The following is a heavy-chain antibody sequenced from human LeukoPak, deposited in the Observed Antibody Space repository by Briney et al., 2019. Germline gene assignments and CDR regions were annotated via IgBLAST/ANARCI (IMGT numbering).Heavy chain of an antibody. D-gene: IGHD6-13*01. CDR1: GFTVSSNY. CDR2: IYSGGST. Sequence: GGSLRLSCAASGFTVSSNYMSWVRQAQGKGLEWVSVIYSGGSTYYADSVKGRFTISRDNSKNTLYLQMNSLRAEDTAVYYCASSSSWYYSDYWGQGTLVTVSS. J-gene: IGHJ4*02. V-gene: IGHV3-53*01. CDR3: ASSSSWYYSDY.